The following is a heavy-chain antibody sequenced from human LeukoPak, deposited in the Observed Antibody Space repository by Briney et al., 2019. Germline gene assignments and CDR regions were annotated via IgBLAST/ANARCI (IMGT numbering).Heavy chain of an antibody. V-gene: IGHV4-31*11. J-gene: IGHJ4*02. Sequence: SETLSLTCAVSGGSISSGGYSWSWIRQPPGKGLEWIGYIYYSGSTYYNPSLKSRVTISVDTSKNQFSLKLSSVTAADTAVYYCARADYDSSGFTDYWGQGTLVTVSS. CDR1: GGSISSGGYS. D-gene: IGHD3-22*01. CDR3: ARADYDSSGFTDY. CDR2: IYYSGST.